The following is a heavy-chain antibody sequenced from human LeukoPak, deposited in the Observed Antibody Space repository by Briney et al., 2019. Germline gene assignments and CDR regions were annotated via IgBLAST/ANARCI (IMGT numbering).Heavy chain of an antibody. CDR3: ARVPSYCSSTSCSPGRDAFDI. V-gene: IGHV3-30-3*01. CDR1: GFTFSSYA. J-gene: IGHJ3*02. Sequence: PGRSLRLSCAASGFTFSSYAMHWVRQAPGKGLEWVAVISYDGSNKYYADSVKGRLTISRDNSKNTLYLQMNSLRAEDTTVYYCARVPSYCSSTSCSPGRDAFDIWGQGTMVTVSS. CDR2: ISYDGSNK. D-gene: IGHD2-2*01.